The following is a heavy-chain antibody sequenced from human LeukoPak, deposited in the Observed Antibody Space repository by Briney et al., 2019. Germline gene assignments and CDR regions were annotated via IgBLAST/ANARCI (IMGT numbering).Heavy chain of an antibody. V-gene: IGHV1-8*01. CDR3: ARKKPGYYDFWSGYSVDVDY. Sequence: ASVKVSCKASGYTFTSYDINWVRQATGQGLEWMGWMNPNSGNTGYAQKFQGRVTMTRNTSISTAYMELSSLRSEDTAVYYCARKKPGYYDFWSGYSVDVDYWGQGTLVTVSS. J-gene: IGHJ4*02. CDR2: MNPNSGNT. D-gene: IGHD3-3*01. CDR1: GYTFTSYD.